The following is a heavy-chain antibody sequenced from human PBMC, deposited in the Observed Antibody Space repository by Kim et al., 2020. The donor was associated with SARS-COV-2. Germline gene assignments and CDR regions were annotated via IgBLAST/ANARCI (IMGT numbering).Heavy chain of an antibody. CDR2: ISAYNGNT. Sequence: ASVKVSCKASGYTFTSYGISWVRQAPGQGLEWMGWISAYNGNTNYAQKLQGRVTMTTDTSTSTAYMELRSLRSDDTAVYYCARDQVIAAAGTLSRGFDYWGQGTLVTVSS. CDR3: ARDQVIAAAGTLSRGFDY. CDR1: GYTFTSYG. D-gene: IGHD6-13*01. V-gene: IGHV1-18*04. J-gene: IGHJ4*02.